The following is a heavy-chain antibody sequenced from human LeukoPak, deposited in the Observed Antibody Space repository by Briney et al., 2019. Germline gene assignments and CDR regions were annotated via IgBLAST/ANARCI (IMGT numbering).Heavy chain of an antibody. CDR3: AGGAIAAAGLGWFDP. V-gene: IGHV4-38-2*01. Sequence: PSETLSLTCAVSGYSISSGYYWGWIRQPPGKGLEWIGSIYHSGSTYYNPSLKSRVTISVDTSKNQFSLRLSSVTAADTAVYYCAGGAIAAAGLGWFDPWGQGTLVTVSS. CDR2: IYHSGST. D-gene: IGHD6-13*01. CDR1: GYSISSGYY. J-gene: IGHJ5*02.